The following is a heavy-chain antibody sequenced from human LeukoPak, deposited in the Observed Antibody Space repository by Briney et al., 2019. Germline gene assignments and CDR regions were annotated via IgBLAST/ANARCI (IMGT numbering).Heavy chain of an antibody. D-gene: IGHD6-13*01. V-gene: IGHV3-21*01. J-gene: IGHJ6*02. CDR3: ARDTQPYSSSWYVNYYYYGMDV. CDR1: GFTLRSYT. CDR2: ISSSSSYI. Sequence: PGGSLRLSCAASGFTLRSYTMNWVRQAPGKGLEWVSFISSSSSYIYYADSVKGRFTISRDNAKNSLYLQMNSLRAEDTAVYYCARDTQPYSSSWYVNYYYYGMDVWGQGTTVTVSS.